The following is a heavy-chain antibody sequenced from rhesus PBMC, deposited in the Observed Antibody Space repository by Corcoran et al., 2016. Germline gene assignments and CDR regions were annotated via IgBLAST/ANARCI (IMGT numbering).Heavy chain of an antibody. V-gene: IGHV1-138*01. Sequence: QVQLVQSGAEVKKPGSSVKVSCKASGYTFTYYYMPLVRQAPGQGREWRGEINPKTGGTNNAQKFQGRVTMTRDTSTSTADMELSSLRSEDTAVYYCERGVDYWGQGVLVTVSS. CDR2: INPKTGGT. CDR1: GYTFTYYY. J-gene: IGHJ4*01. CDR3: ERGVDY.